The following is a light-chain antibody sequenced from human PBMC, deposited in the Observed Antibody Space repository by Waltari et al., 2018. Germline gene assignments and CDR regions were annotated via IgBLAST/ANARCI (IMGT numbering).Light chain of an antibody. CDR2: AAS. J-gene: IGKJ1*01. Sequence: DIQMTQSPSSLSASVGDRVTITCRASQGISNSLAWYQQKPGKAPKLLLYAASRLASGVPSRFSGSGSGTDYTLTISILQPEDFATYYCQQYYSTLWTFGQGTKVEIK. CDR3: QQYYSTLWT. CDR1: QGISNS. V-gene: IGKV1-NL1*01.